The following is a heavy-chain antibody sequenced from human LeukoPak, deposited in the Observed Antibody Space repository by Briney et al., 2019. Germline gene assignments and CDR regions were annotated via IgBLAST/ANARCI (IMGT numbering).Heavy chain of an antibody. D-gene: IGHD6-19*01. CDR1: GFTFSGSA. CDR2: IRSKTNNYAT. V-gene: IGHV3-73*01. CDR3: ASYSSLDY. J-gene: IGHJ4*02. Sequence: PGGSLRLSCAASGFTFSGSALHWVRQASGKGLEWIGRIRSKTNNYATTYAASVTGRFTISRDNSKNTLYLQMNSLSAEDTAVYYCASYSSLDYWGQGTLVTVSS.